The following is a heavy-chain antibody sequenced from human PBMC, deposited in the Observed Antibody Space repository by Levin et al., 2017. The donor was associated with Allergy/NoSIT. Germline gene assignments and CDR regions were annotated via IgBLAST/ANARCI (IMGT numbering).Heavy chain of an antibody. Sequence: SQTLSLTCTVSGGSISSYYWSWLRQPPGKGLEWIGYIYYSGSTNYNPSLKSRVTISVDTSKNQFSLKLSSVTAADTAVYYCAREQLWSEGGAFDIWGQGTMVTVSS. V-gene: IGHV4-59*01. CDR3: AREQLWSEGGAFDI. CDR1: GGSISSYY. J-gene: IGHJ3*02. CDR2: IYYSGST. D-gene: IGHD5-18*01.